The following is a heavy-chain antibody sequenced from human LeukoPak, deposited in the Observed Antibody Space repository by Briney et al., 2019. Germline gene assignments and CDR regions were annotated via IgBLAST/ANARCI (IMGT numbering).Heavy chain of an antibody. CDR2: INHSGST. CDR1: GGSFSGYY. CDR3: ARSQHQGYCSSTSCYTRRVTFGDY. Sequence: TSETLSLTCAVYGGSFSGYYWSWIRQPPGKGLEWIGEINHSGSTNYNPSLKRRVTISVDTSKNQFSLKLSSVTAADTAVYYCARSQHQGYCSSTSCYTRRVTFGDYWGQGTLVTVSS. J-gene: IGHJ4*02. V-gene: IGHV4-34*01. D-gene: IGHD2-2*02.